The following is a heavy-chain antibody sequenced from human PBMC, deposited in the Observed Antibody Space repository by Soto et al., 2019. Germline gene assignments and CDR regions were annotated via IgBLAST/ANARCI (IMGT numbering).Heavy chain of an antibody. J-gene: IGHJ5*02. CDR3: ASTYSTSWYWFDP. CDR2: IFSNDEK. CDR1: GFSLSNAGLG. V-gene: IGHV2-26*04. D-gene: IGHD6-13*01. Sequence: QVTVKESGPVLVKPTETLTLTCTVSGFSLSNAGLGVSWIRQPPGKALEWLAHIFSNDEKSYSTSLKRRLTISKDTSKRQLVLTMTNMDPVDTATYYCASTYSTSWYWFDPWGQGTLVTVSS.